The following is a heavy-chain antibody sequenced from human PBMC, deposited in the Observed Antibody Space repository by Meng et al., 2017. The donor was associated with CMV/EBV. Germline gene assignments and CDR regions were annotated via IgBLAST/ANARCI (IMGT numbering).Heavy chain of an antibody. CDR1: GGSISSYY. D-gene: IGHD3-3*01. Sequence: SETLSLTCTVSGGSISSYYWSWIRQPPGKGLEWIGYIYYSGSTNYNPSLKSRVTISVDTSKNQFSLKLSSVTAADTAVYYCARAYYDFWSGYFRNPNGMGVWGQGTTVTVSS. V-gene: IGHV4-59*01. CDR2: IYYSGST. CDR3: ARAYYDFWSGYFRNPNGMGV. J-gene: IGHJ6*02.